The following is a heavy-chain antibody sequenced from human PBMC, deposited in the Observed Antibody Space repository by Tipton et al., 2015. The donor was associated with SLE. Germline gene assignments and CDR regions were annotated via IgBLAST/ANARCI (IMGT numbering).Heavy chain of an antibody. J-gene: IGHJ3*02. CDR3: ARAFTYDYWGGYYNPNWAFDI. CDR2: ISYSGRT. CDR1: GDSISSSSYY. D-gene: IGHD3-3*01. V-gene: IGHV4-39*07. Sequence: TLSLTCIVSGDSISSSSYYWGWIRQPPGKGLEWIGSISYSGRTYYNPSLKSRVTISLDTSKDQFSLKVTSVTAADTAVYFCARAFTYDYWGGYYNPNWAFDIWGQGTMVTVSS.